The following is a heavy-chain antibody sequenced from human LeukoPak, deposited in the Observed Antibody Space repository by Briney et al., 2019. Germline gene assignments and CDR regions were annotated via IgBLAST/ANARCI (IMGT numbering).Heavy chain of an antibody. J-gene: IGHJ4*02. CDR1: GYTFTGHY. D-gene: IGHD6-6*01. CDR2: INPNSGAT. Sequence: GASVKVSCKASGYTFTGHYMHWVRQAPGQGLEWMGWINPNSGATNYAQKFQGRVTMTRDTSISTVYMELSSLRSDGTAVYYCARKIDYSSSSLEFHFDYWGQGTLVTVSS. CDR3: ARKIDYSSSSLEFHFDY. V-gene: IGHV1-2*02.